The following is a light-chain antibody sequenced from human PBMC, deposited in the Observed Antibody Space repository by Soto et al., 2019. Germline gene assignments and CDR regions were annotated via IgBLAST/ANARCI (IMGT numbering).Light chain of an antibody. J-gene: IGKJ5*01. CDR3: QQYQNWPLIT. V-gene: IGKV3D-15*01. Sequence: EIVLTPSPGTLSVSPGERATLSCRVIRSVSSNLAWYQQKPGQAPRLLIHGASSRATGIPDRFSGSGSGTEFTLTISSLQSEDFADYYCQQYQNWPLITFGQGTRLEIK. CDR1: RSVSSN. CDR2: GAS.